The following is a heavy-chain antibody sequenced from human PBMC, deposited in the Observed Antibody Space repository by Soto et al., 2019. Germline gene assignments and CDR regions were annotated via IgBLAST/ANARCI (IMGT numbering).Heavy chain of an antibody. D-gene: IGHD2-21*01. V-gene: IGHV5-51*01. Sequence: GESLKISCNGSGYSFTMYWIGWGRQMPGKGLEWMGIIYPGDSDTRYSPSFQGQVTISADKSISTAYLQWSSLKASDTAMYYRASLLWGGGNWFDPWGQGTLVTVSS. CDR3: ASLLWGGGNWFDP. CDR2: IYPGDSDT. CDR1: GYSFTMYW. J-gene: IGHJ5*02.